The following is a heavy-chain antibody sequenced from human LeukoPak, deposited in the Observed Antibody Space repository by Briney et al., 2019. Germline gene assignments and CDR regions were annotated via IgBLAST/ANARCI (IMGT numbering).Heavy chain of an antibody. J-gene: IGHJ4*02. CDR2: IDPSDSYT. D-gene: IGHD6-19*01. V-gene: IGHV5-10-1*01. CDR3: AATGYSSGGSNFDY. CDR1: GYRFTSYW. Sequence: GASLKISCKGSGYRFTSYWISWVRQMPGKGLEWMGRIDPSDSYTNYSPSFQGHVTISADKSISTAYLQWSSLKASDTAMYYCAATGYSSGGSNFDYWGQGTLVTVSS.